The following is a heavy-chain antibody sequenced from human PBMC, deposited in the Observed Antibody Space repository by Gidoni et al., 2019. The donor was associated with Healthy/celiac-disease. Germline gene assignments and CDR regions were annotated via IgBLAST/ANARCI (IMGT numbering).Heavy chain of an antibody. J-gene: IGHJ4*02. V-gene: IGHV3-9*01. CDR3: AKDVYDSSGYSMWGIVD. CDR1: GFTFDDSA. D-gene: IGHD3-22*01. Sequence: EVQLVASGGGLVQPGRSLRLSCAASGFTFDDSAMHWVRQAPGKGLEWVAGISWNSGSIGYADSVKGRFTISRDNAKNSLYLQMNSLRAEDTALYYCAKDVYDSSGYSMWGIVDWGQGTLVTVSS. CDR2: ISWNSGSI.